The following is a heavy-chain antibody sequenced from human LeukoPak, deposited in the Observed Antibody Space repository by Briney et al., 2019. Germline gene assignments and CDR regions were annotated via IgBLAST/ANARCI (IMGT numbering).Heavy chain of an antibody. CDR1: GFTFSSYA. Sequence: GGSLRLSCAASGFTFSSYAMSWVRQAPGKGLEWVSAISGSGGSTYYADSVKGRFTISRDNAKNSLYLQMNSLRAEDTAVYYCARVVFYFDYWGQGTLVTVSS. CDR3: ARVVFYFDY. CDR2: ISGSGGST. J-gene: IGHJ4*02. V-gene: IGHV3-23*01.